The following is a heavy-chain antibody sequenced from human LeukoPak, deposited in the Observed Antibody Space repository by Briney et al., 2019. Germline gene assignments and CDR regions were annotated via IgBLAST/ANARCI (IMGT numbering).Heavy chain of an antibody. CDR1: GGSISSGSYY. D-gene: IGHD3-3*01. Sequence: PSETLSLTCTVSGGSISSGSYYWSWIRQPAGKGLEWIGRIYTSGSTNYNPSLKSRVTISVDTSKNQFSLKLSSVTAADTAVYYCAREEWYPSWFDPWGQGTLVTVSS. CDR2: IYTSGST. J-gene: IGHJ5*02. CDR3: AREEWYPSWFDP. V-gene: IGHV4-61*02.